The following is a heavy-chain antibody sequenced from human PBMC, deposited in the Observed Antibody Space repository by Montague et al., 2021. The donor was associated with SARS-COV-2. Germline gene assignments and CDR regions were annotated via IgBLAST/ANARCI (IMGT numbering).Heavy chain of an antibody. CDR1: GGSFSTYS. CDR2: SNHSGST. J-gene: IGHJ4*02. Sequence: SETLSLTCAVHGGSFSTYSWNWIRQPPGKGLEWIGDSNHSGSTNYNPSFKSRVTISADTSKNQFSLKLTSVTAADTAVYYCARGIVSVNMSAVVLFGGIYYVDAWGQGALVTVSS. V-gene: IGHV4-34*01. CDR3: ARGIVSVNMSAVVLFGGIYYVDA. D-gene: IGHD2-21*01.